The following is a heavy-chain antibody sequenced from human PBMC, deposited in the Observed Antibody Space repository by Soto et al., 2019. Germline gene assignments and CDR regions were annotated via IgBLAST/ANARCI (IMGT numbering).Heavy chain of an antibody. J-gene: IGHJ4*01. D-gene: IGHD1-26*01. V-gene: IGHV1-18*01. CDR3: ASDLIVGATPPYYFDY. CDR2: ISAYNGNT. CDR1: GYTFTSYG. Sequence: QVQLVQSGAEVKKPGASVKVSCKASGYTFTSYGISWVRQAPGQGLEWMGWISAYNGNTNYAQKLQGRVTMTTDTFTSTAYMELSSLGSDDAALYYCASDLIVGATPPYYFDYWGHGTLVTVSS.